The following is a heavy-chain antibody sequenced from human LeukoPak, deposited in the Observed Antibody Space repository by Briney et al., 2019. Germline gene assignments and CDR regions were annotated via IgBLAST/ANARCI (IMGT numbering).Heavy chain of an antibody. Sequence: GGSLRLSCAASGFTFSSYGMHWVRQAPGKGLEWVAFIRYDGSNKYYADSVKGRFTISRDNSKNTLYLQMNSLRAEDTAVYYCAKSGPQGYCSSTSCYKWELLPAEFDYWGQGTLVTVSS. V-gene: IGHV3-30*02. CDR2: IRYDGSNK. CDR1: GFTFSSYG. J-gene: IGHJ4*02. CDR3: AKSGPQGYCSSTSCYKWELLPAEFDY. D-gene: IGHD2-2*02.